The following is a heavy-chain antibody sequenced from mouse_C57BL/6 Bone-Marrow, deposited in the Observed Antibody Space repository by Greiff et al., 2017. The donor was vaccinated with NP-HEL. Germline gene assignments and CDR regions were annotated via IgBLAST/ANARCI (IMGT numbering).Heavy chain of an antibody. Sequence: QVQLKQSGAELVRPGASVTLSCKASGYTFTDYEMHWVKQTPVHGLEWIGAIDPETGGTAYNQKFKGKAILTADKSSSTAYMELRSLTSEDSAVYYCTRSLRRAWFAYWGQGTLVTVSA. D-gene: IGHD1-1*01. CDR1: GYTFTDYE. CDR2: IDPETGGT. V-gene: IGHV1-15*01. CDR3: TRSLRRAWFAY. J-gene: IGHJ3*01.